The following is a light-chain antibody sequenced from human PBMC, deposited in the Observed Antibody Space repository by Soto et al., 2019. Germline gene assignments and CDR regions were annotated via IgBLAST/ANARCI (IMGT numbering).Light chain of an antibody. CDR3: SSYVAYKSYV. J-gene: IGLJ1*01. V-gene: IGLV2-8*01. CDR2: EVT. Sequence: QSALTQPPSASGSPGQSVTISCTGTSSDVGGYNYVSWYQQHPGKAPKLLIYEVTKRPSGVPDRFSGSKSGNTASLTVSGLQAEDEADYYCSSYVAYKSYVFGTGTKVTVL. CDR1: SSDVGGYNY.